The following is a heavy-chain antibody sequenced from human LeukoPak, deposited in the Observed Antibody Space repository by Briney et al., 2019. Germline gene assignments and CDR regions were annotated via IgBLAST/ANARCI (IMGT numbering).Heavy chain of an antibody. D-gene: IGHD3-10*01. Sequence: SETLSLACTVSGGSISSSSYYWGWIRQPPGKGLEWIGSIYYSGSTYYNPSLKSRVTISVDTSKNQFSLKLSSVTAADTAVYYCARVPLRRVRGVIIIHYFDYWGQGTLVTVSS. V-gene: IGHV4-39*07. CDR3: ARVPLRRVRGVIIIHYFDY. CDR2: IYYSGST. CDR1: GGSISSSSYY. J-gene: IGHJ4*02.